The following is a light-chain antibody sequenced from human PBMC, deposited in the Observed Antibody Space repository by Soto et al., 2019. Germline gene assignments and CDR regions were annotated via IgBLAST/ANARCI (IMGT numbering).Light chain of an antibody. Sequence: EIVMTQSPATLSVSPGGRATLSCRASQSISDTLAWYQQKPGQAPRLLIYGASTRAPGFPARFSGSGSGTDFTLTISSLQSEDFAVYYCQQYNNWPRITFGQGTRLEI. V-gene: IGKV3-15*01. CDR1: QSISDT. J-gene: IGKJ5*01. CDR3: QQYNNWPRIT. CDR2: GAS.